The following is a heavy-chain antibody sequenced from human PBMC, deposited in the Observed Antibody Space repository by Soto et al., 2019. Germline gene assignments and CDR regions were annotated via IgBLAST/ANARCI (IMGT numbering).Heavy chain of an antibody. CDR3: ARLEYSGYGYESNWFDP. CDR2: IYYSGSS. J-gene: IGHJ5*02. D-gene: IGHD5-12*01. CDR1: GGSISSSSYY. Sequence: QLQLQEWGPGLVKPSETLSLTCTVSGGSISSSSYYWGWIRQPPGKGLEWIGTIYYSGSSYYNPSLKSRVTISVDTSKNQFSLKLSSVTAADTAVYYCARLEYSGYGYESNWFDPWGQGTLVTVSS. V-gene: IGHV4-39*01.